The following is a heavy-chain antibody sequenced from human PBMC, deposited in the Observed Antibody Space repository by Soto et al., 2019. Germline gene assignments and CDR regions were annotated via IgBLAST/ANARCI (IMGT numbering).Heavy chain of an antibody. J-gene: IGHJ4*02. V-gene: IGHV3-23*01. D-gene: IGHD4-4*01. CDR1: GFSFSNYA. Sequence: VGSLRLSCATSGFSFSNYAMSWVRQAPGKGLEWVAAITSVGYTYYVDSLKGRFTISRDNSKNTLYLQMNSRRAEDTAVYYCAKDLIDYSNSYFDYWGQGTLVTVSS. CDR2: ITSVGYT. CDR3: AKDLIDYSNSYFDY.